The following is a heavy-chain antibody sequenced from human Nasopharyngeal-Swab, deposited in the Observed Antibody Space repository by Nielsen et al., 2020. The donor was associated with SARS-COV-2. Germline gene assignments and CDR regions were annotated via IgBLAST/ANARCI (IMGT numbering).Heavy chain of an antibody. CDR3: ARIAVAALNDWYFDL. CDR1: GSSISSGYY. V-gene: IGHV4-38-2*01. CDR2: IYHSGST. J-gene: IGHJ2*01. Sequence: SETLSLTCAVSGSSISSGYYWGWIRQPPGKGLEWIGSIYHSGSTYYNPSLKSRVTISVDTSKNQFSLKLSSVTAADTAVYYCARIAVAALNDWYFDLWGRGTLVTVSS. D-gene: IGHD6-19*01.